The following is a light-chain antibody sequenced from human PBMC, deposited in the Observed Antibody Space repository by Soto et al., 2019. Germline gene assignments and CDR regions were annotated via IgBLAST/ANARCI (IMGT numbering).Light chain of an antibody. CDR3: ASFRSGTILV. CDR2: EVN. J-gene: IGLJ1*01. CDR1: RSDIGDSNF. V-gene: IGLV2-14*01. Sequence: QSALTQPASVSGSAGQSVTISCTGPRSDIGDSNFISWYQHSPGKAPRLLIYEVNNRPSGVSRRFPGSKAGNTASLTISGLLDDDEADYFCASFRSGTILVFGSGTKVTVL.